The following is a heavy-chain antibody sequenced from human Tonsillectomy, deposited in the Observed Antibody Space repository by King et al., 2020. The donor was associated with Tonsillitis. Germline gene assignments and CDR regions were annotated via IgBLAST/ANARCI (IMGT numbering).Heavy chain of an antibody. J-gene: IGHJ6*02. D-gene: IGHD6-13*01. CDR1: GYTLTELS. CDR2: FDPEDGET. CDR3: ATDSRIAAAGIVVYYGMDV. Sequence: QLVQSGAEVKKPGASVKVSCKVSGYTLTELSMHWVRQAPGKGLEWMGGFDPEDGETIYAQKSQGRVTMTEDTSTDTAYMELSSLRTEDTAVYYCATDSRIAAAGIVVYYGMDVWGQGTTVTVSS. V-gene: IGHV1-24*01.